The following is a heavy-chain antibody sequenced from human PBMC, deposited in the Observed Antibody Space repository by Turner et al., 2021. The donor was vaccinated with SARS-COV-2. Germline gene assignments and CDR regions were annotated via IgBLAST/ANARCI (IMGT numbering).Heavy chain of an antibody. CDR1: GGSISSSTYY. CDR2: IYYSGST. J-gene: IGHJ5*02. D-gene: IGHD3-3*01. V-gene: IGHV4-39*01. Sequence: QLQLQESGPGLVKPSETLSLTCTVSGGSISSSTYYWGWIRQPPGKGLEWIGSIYYSGSTDYNPSLKSRVTISGDTSKNQFSLKLGSVTAADTAVYYCARHSPYKTKDTDDFWSAYSFDPWGQGTLVTVSS. CDR3: ARHSPYKTKDTDDFWSAYSFDP.